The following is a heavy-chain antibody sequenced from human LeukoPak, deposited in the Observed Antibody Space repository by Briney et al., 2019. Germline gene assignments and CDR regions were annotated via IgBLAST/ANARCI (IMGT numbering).Heavy chain of an antibody. CDR1: GDSISSNSYY. Sequence: PSETLSLTCTVSGDSISSNSYYRSWIRQPAGKGLEWIGRIYTSGSTNYNPSLKSRVTMSVDTSKNQFSLKLSSVTAADTAVYYCARDEVAVAGRSNWFDPWGQGTLVTVPS. V-gene: IGHV4-61*02. CDR2: IYTSGST. J-gene: IGHJ5*02. D-gene: IGHD6-19*01. CDR3: ARDEVAVAGRSNWFDP.